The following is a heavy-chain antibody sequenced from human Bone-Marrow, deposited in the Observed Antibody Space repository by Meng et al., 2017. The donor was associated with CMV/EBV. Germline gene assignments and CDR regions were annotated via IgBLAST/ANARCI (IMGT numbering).Heavy chain of an antibody. CDR2: IGTAGDT. D-gene: IGHD2-2*03. CDR1: GFTFSSYD. CDR3: VRDGYCASVSCYQLYSQGLDV. Sequence: GESLKISCAASGFTFSSYDMHWVRQATGKGLEWVSAIGTAGDTYYPGSVKGRFSVSRDNSKNTVYLQMNSLRVEDTAMYYCVRDGYCASVSCYQLYSQGLDVWGQGTMVTVSS. J-gene: IGHJ6*02. V-gene: IGHV3-13*01.